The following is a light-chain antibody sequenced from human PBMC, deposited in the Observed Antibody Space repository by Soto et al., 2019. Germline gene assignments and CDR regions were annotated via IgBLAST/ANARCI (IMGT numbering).Light chain of an antibody. CDR1: QTVNSNY. J-gene: IGKJ1*01. Sequence: EIVLTQSPGTLSLSPGERATLSCWATQTVNSNYLAWYQQKPGQAPRLLIYGSSRRATGIPDRFSGSGSGTDFTLTVSRLEPEDFGVYYCQKYDGQWTFGRGTKVEIK. V-gene: IGKV3-20*01. CDR2: GSS. CDR3: QKYDGQWT.